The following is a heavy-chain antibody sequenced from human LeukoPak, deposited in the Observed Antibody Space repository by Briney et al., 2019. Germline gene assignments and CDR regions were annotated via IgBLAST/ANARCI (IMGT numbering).Heavy chain of an antibody. CDR3: ARYGSGSSGLDY. Sequence: PSETLSLTCAVSGYSLSIGYYWGWIRPPPGKGLEWIGNMYRSGYTYYNPSLKSRVTISVDTSKNQFSLKLSSVTASDTAVYYCARYGSGSSGLDYWGQGTLVTVSS. CDR2: MYRSGYT. J-gene: IGHJ4*02. CDR1: GYSLSIGYY. D-gene: IGHD3-10*01. V-gene: IGHV4-38-2*01.